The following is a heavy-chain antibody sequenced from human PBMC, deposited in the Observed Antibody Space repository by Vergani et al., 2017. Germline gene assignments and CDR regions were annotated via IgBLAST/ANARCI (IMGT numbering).Heavy chain of an antibody. V-gene: IGHV7-4-1*02. J-gene: IGHJ6*03. CDR1: GYTFTSYA. CDR2: INTNTGNP. Sequence: QVQLVQSGSELKKPGASVKVSCKASGYTFTSYAMNWVRQAPGQGLAWMGWINTNTGNPTYAQGFTGRFVFSLDTSVSTAYLQISSLKAEDTAVYYCAAPSSGLPEPYYYMDVWGKGTTVTVSS. D-gene: IGHD2-15*01. CDR3: AAPSSGLPEPYYYMDV.